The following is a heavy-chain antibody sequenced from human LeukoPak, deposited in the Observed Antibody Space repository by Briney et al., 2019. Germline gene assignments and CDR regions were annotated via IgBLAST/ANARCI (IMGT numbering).Heavy chain of an antibody. V-gene: IGHV4-59*12. J-gene: IGHJ4*02. Sequence: SETLSLTCTVSGGSISSYYWSWIRQPPGKGLEWIGYIYYSGSTNYNPSLKSRVTISVDTSKNQFSLKLSSVTAADTAVYYCARDLFYYGSGAPDYWGQGTLVTVSS. CDR1: GGSISSYY. CDR2: IYYSGST. CDR3: ARDLFYYGSGAPDY. D-gene: IGHD3-10*01.